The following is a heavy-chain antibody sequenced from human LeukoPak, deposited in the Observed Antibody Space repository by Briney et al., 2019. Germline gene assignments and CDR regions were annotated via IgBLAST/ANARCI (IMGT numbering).Heavy chain of an antibody. D-gene: IGHD3-22*01. Sequence: SVKVSCKASGGTFSSYTISWVRQAPGQGLEWMGRIIPILGIANYAQKFQGRVTITADKSTSTAYMGLSSLRSEDTAVYYCAAYYYDSSGYYYGPLEYFQHWGQGTLVTVSS. V-gene: IGHV1-69*02. CDR3: AAYYYDSSGYYYGPLEYFQH. CDR1: GGTFSSYT. J-gene: IGHJ1*01. CDR2: IIPILGIA.